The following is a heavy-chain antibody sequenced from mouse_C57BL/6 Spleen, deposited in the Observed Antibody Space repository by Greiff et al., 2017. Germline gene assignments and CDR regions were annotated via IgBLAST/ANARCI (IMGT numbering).Heavy chain of an antibody. CDR2: INPYNGDT. J-gene: IGHJ4*01. V-gene: IGHV1-20*01. CDR3: AREEIYDYDPYAMDY. D-gene: IGHD2-4*01. Sequence: VQLQQSGPELVKPGDSVKISCKASGYSFTGYFMNWVMQSHGKSLEWIGRINPYNGDTFYNQKFKGKATLTVDKSSSTAHMELRSLTSEDSAVYYCAREEIYDYDPYAMDYWGQGTSVTVSS. CDR1: GYSFTGYF.